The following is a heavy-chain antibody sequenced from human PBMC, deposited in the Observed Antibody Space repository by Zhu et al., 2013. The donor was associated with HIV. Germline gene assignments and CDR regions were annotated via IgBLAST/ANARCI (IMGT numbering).Heavy chain of an antibody. CDR3: ARVPSRYQLEGGL. J-gene: IGHJ2*01. CDR1: GYLFSDFY. V-gene: IGHV1-2*02. Sequence: QVQLVQSGAEVKKPGASVKVSCKTSGYLFSDFYLHWVRQAPGQGPQWMGWINPNSGGTNYAQKFQGRVTMTRDTSISTAYMELSRLRSDDTAVYYCARVPSRYQLEGGLWGRGALVTVSS. D-gene: IGHD2-2*01. CDR2: INPNSGGT.